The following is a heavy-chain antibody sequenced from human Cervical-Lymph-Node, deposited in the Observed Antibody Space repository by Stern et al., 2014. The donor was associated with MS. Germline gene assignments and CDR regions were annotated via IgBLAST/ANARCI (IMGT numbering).Heavy chain of an antibody. J-gene: IGHJ4*02. Sequence: VQLVESGGGLVKPGGSLRLSCAASGFTFSDFYMSWIRQAPGKGLEWVSHISGSGTAIFYAESVKGRLTISRDNAKNSLYLQMDSLRAEDTAVYYCARGYKYAYKWGQGTLVTVSS. D-gene: IGHD3-16*01. CDR2: ISGSGTAI. V-gene: IGHV3-11*01. CDR3: ARGYKYAYK. CDR1: GFTFSDFY.